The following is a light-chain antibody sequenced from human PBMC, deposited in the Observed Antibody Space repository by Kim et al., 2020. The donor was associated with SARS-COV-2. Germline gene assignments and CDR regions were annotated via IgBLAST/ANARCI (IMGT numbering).Light chain of an antibody. V-gene: IGKV3-15*01. CDR2: AAS. Sequence: VSPGERATLSCRASHSVRSNLAWYQQKPGQTPRLLIYAASTRATGIPARFSGSGSGTEFTLTISSLQSEDFSVYYCQQYNDWPQAFGQGTKVDI. CDR1: HSVRSN. CDR3: QQYNDWPQA. J-gene: IGKJ1*01.